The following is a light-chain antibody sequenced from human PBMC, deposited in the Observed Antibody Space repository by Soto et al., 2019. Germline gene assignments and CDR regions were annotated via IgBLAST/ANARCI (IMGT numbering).Light chain of an antibody. Sequence: QSVLTHPASVSGSPGQSITISCTGTSSDVGNYNLVSWYQQHPGKAPKLMIYEVNKRPSGVSNRFSGSKSGNTASLTISGLQAEDEADYFCCSYTRSSTYVFGTGTKVTVL. J-gene: IGLJ1*01. CDR1: SSDVGNYNL. CDR3: CSYTRSSTYV. V-gene: IGLV2-23*02. CDR2: EVN.